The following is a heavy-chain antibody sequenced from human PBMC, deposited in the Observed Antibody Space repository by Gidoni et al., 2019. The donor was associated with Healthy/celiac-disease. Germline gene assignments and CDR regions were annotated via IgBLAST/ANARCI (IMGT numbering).Heavy chain of an antibody. V-gene: IGHV3-9*01. CDR2: ISWNSGSI. J-gene: IGHJ4*02. CDR1: GFTFDDYA. D-gene: IGHD3-22*01. CDR3: AKEKNYYDSSGYPAYYFDY. Sequence: EVQLVESGGGLVQPGRSLRLSCAASGFTFDDYAMHWVRQAPGKGLEWVSGISWNSGSIGYADSVKGRFTISRDNAKNSLYLQMNSLRAEDTALYYCAKEKNYYDSSGYPAYYFDYWGQGTLVTVSS.